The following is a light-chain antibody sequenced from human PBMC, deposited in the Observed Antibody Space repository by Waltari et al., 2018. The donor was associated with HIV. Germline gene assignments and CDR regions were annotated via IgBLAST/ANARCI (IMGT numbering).Light chain of an antibody. CDR3: VAWDDTLSGHVV. J-gene: IGLJ2*01. CDR1: SSNIGYTF. CDR2: RNT. Sequence: QSVLTQPPSASGTPGRRVTISCSGRSSNIGYTFVYWSQHFPGTAPKLLIYRNTQRPSGVPDRFSGSKSGTSASLAISGLRSDDEADYYCVAWDDTLSGHVVIGGGTKLTVL. V-gene: IGLV1-47*01.